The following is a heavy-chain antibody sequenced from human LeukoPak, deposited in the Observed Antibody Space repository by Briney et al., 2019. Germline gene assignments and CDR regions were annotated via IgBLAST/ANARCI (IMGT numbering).Heavy chain of an antibody. J-gene: IGHJ4*02. D-gene: IGHD5-24*01. CDR2: IYYSGST. Sequence: SETLSLTCTVSGGSISSSYWSWIRQPPGKGLEWIGYIYYSGSTNYNPSLKSRVTISVDTSKNQFSLKLTSLTAADTAVYYCAEEHLATSGVFHWGQGTLVTVSS. CDR1: GGSISSSY. CDR3: AEEHLATSGVFH. V-gene: IGHV4-59*08.